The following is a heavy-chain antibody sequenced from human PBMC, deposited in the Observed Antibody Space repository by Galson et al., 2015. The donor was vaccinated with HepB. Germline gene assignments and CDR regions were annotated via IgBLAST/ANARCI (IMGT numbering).Heavy chain of an antibody. D-gene: IGHD6-13*01. J-gene: IGHJ4*02. V-gene: IGHV3-15*07. CDR1: GFSVSYAW. CDR3: IADSGGIACRH. Sequence: SLRLSCAASGFSVSYAWMNWVRQAPGKGLEWVGRIKSITDGGTTDYGAPVKGRFTISRDDSQNTLLLQMNGLTIEDTAVYYCIADSGGIACRHWGQGTLVTVSS. CDR2: IKSITDGGTT.